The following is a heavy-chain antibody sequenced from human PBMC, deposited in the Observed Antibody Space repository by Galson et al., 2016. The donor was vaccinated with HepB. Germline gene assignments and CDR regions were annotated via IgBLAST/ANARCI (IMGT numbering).Heavy chain of an antibody. CDR3: TRGTLGTSATMAFDY. V-gene: IGHV4-4*02. Sequence: SETLSLTCTVSGDSISGDSISNNYWWSWVRQSPGKGLEWIGEIYQTGTANYNPSFTSRATISVDKSKNQISLSLGSVTAADTALYYCTRGTLGTSATMAFDYWGQGTLVSVSS. D-gene: IGHD4/OR15-4a*01. CDR2: IYQTGTA. CDR1: GDSISGDSISNNYW. J-gene: IGHJ4*02.